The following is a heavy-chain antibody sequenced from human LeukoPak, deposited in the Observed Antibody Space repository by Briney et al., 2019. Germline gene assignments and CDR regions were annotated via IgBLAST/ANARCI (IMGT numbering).Heavy chain of an antibody. J-gene: IGHJ4*02. Sequence: GGSLRLSCAASGFTVSNNYMSWVRQAPGKGLEWVSVIYSVGSTYYTDSVKGRFIISRDNSKNTLYLQMNSLRVEDTAVYYCARGWELGHWGQGYLLTVSS. D-gene: IGHD1-7*01. CDR2: IYSVGST. CDR1: GFTVSNNY. CDR3: ARGWELGH. V-gene: IGHV3-53*01.